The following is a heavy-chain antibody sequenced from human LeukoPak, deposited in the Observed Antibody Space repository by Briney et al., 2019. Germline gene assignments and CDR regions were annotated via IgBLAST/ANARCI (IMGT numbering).Heavy chain of an antibody. D-gene: IGHD3-10*01. CDR3: ARATYYYGSGSYYVGGYFDY. Sequence: SETLSLTCTVSDYSISSGYYWGWIRQPPGEGLEWIGSIYHSGSTYYNPSLKRRVTISVDTFNNQFSLKLSSVTAADTAVYYCARATYYYGSGSYYVGGYFDYWGQGTLVTVSS. CDR2: IYHSGST. CDR1: DYSISSGYY. J-gene: IGHJ4*02. V-gene: IGHV4-38-2*02.